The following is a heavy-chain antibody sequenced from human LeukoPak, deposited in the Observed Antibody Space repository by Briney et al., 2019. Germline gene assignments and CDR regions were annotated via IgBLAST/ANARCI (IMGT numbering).Heavy chain of an antibody. CDR3: TIRLVGATVFDY. V-gene: IGHV3-15*01. Sequence: GGSLGLSCAASGFTSSNAWMSWVRQAPGKGLEWVGRIKSKTDGGTTDYAAPVKGRFTISRDDSKNTLYLQMNSLKTEDTAVYYCTIRLVGATVFDYWGQGTLVTVSS. J-gene: IGHJ4*02. CDR2: IKSKTDGGTT. D-gene: IGHD1-26*01. CDR1: GFTSSNAW.